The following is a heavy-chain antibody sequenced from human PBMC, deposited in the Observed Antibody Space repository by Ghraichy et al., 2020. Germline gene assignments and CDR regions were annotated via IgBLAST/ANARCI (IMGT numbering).Heavy chain of an antibody. D-gene: IGHD1-1*01. CDR1: GGSIDNFY. V-gene: IGHV4-59*01. Sequence: LETLSLTCTVSGGSIDNFYWSWIRQPPGKGLEWIAYVYYSGSTEYNPSLKSRGIISVDTSKNQFSLTLTSVTAADTAVYYCARVYGRAGMTKGWFDPWGPGTLVTVTS. J-gene: IGHJ5*02. CDR2: VYYSGST. CDR3: ARVYGRAGMTKGWFDP.